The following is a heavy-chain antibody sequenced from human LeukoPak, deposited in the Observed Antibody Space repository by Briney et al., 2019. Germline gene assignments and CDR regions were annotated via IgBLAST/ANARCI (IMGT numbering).Heavy chain of an antibody. J-gene: IGHJ6*03. CDR3: AKDGVILAPGVYWYMDV. CDR1: TFTFSDYG. Sequence: GGSLRLSCVGSTFTFSDYGMHWVRQAPGKGLEWVALIRNDGGKTYYADSAKGRFTISRDNSRHTLYLQMNSLRAEDTAVFYCAKDGVILAPGVYWYMDVWGRGTTVTVSS. CDR2: IRNDGGKT. D-gene: IGHD3-16*02. V-gene: IGHV3-30*02.